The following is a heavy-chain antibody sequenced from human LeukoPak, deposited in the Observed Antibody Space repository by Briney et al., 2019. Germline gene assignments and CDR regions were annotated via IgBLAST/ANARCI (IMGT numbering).Heavy chain of an antibody. CDR1: GFTFSSCN. V-gene: IGHV3-21*01. CDR2: ISSSSSYI. D-gene: IGHD5-18*01. CDR3: ARGGGYGYFDY. J-gene: IGHJ4*02. Sequence: GGSLRLSCAASGFTFSSCNMNWVRQAPGKGLEWVSSISSSSSYIYYADSLKGRFTISRDNAKNSLYLQMNSLRAEDTAVYYCARGGGYGYFDYWGKGTLVTVSS.